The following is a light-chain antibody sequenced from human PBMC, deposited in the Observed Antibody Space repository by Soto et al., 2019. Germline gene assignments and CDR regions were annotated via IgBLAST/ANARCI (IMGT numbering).Light chain of an antibody. J-gene: IGKJ5*01. V-gene: IGKV3-11*01. CDR2: DAS. Sequence: EIVLTQSPATLSLSPGERATLSCRASQSVTTYFAWYQQKPGQAPRLLIYDASNRATGIPARFSGSGSGTDFTLTISSLEPEDFAVYHCQQRSSWPSFGQGILLEIK. CDR1: QSVTTY. CDR3: QQRSSWPS.